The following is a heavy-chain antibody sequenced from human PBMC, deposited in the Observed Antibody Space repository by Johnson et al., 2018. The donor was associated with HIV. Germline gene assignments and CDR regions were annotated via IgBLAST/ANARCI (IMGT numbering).Heavy chain of an antibody. V-gene: IGHV3-30-3*01. CDR1: GFTFSDYY. CDR3: AREGTLGAFDI. J-gene: IGHJ3*02. D-gene: IGHD1-1*01. CDR2: ISYDGSNK. Sequence: QVQLVESGGGLVKPGGSLRLSCAASGFTFSDYYMSWIRQAPGKGLEWVAVISYDGSNKYYADSVKGRFTISRDNSKNTLYLQMNSLRAEDTAVYYCAREGTLGAFDIWGQGTMVTVSS.